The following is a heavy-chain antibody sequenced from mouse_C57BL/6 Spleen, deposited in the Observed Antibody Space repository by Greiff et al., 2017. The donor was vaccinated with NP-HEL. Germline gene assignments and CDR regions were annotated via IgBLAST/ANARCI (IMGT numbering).Heavy chain of an antibody. CDR2: INPSTGGT. Sequence: EVKLVESGPELVKPGASVKISCKASGYSFTGYYMNWVKQSPEKSLEWIGEINPSTGGTTYNQKFKAKATLTVDKSSSTAYMQLKSLTSEDSAVYYCARRGFIISTFDYWGQGTTLTVSS. D-gene: IGHD1-1*01. V-gene: IGHV1-42*01. CDR1: GYSFTGYY. J-gene: IGHJ2*01. CDR3: ARRGFIISTFDY.